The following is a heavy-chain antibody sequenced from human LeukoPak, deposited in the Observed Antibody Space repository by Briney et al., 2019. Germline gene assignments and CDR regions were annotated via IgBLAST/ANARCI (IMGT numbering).Heavy chain of an antibody. D-gene: IGHD5-12*01. CDR3: ARPTRGYPDYYYYYGMDV. CDR1: GYTFTGYY. Sequence: ASVKVSCKASGYTFTGYYMHWVRQAPGQGLEWMGWINPNSGGTNYAQKFQGRVTMTRDTSISTAYMELSRLRSDDTAVYYCARPTRGYPDYYYYYGMDVWGQGTTVTVSS. J-gene: IGHJ6*02. V-gene: IGHV1-2*02. CDR2: INPNSGGT.